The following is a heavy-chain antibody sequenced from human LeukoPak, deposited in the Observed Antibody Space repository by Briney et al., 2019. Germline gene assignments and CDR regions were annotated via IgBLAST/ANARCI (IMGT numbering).Heavy chain of an antibody. J-gene: IGHJ4*02. CDR3: ARLLGMQGFDY. CDR2: IYYSGST. Sequence: PSETLSLTCTVSGGSISSYYWSWIRQPPGKGLEWIGYIYYSGSTNYNPSLKSRVTISVDTSKNQFSLKLSSVTAADMAVYYCARLLGMQGFDYWGQGTLVTVSS. V-gene: IGHV4-59*08. D-gene: IGHD7-27*01. CDR1: GGSISSYY.